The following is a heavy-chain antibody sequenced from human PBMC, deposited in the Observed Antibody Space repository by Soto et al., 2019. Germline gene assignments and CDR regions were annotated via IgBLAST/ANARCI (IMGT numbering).Heavy chain of an antibody. V-gene: IGHV4-30-4*01. CDR3: ARDRANWKDYYYYGMDV. D-gene: IGHD1-1*01. CDR1: GGSISSGDDF. Sequence: QVQLQESGPGLVKPSQTLSLTCTVSGGSISSGDDFWTWIRQPPGKGLEWNGYIYYSGSTYYNTYLKSRLTMSVDTSKNQVSLKLSSVTAAGTAVYYGARDRANWKDYYYYGMDVWGPGTAVTVSS. J-gene: IGHJ6*02. CDR2: IYYSGST.